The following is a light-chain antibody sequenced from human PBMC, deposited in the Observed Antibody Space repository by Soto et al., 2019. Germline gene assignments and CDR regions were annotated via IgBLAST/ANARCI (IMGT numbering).Light chain of an antibody. CDR2: DAS. Sequence: DIQLTQSPSFLSASVGDRVTITCRASQGISSYLAWYQQKPGKAPKLLIFDASNLENGVPSRFSGSGSGTEFTLTITGLQPDDFATYYCQQYNTYWTFGQGTKVDIK. CDR1: QGISSY. J-gene: IGKJ1*01. V-gene: IGKV1-9*01. CDR3: QQYNTYWT.